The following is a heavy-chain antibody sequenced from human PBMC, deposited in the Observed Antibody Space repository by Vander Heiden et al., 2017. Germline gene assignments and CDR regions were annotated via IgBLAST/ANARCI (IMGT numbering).Heavy chain of an antibody. CDR1: GYTFTSYY. Sequence: QVQLVQSGAEVKKPGASVKVPCRASGYTFTSYYMHWVRQAPGQGLEWMGIINPSGGSTRNAQKFQGRATMTSDTSTSTVYMELSSLRSEDTAVYYCARDSVGAAAAGFDYWGQGTLVTVSS. J-gene: IGHJ4*02. V-gene: IGHV1-46*01. CDR3: ARDSVGAAAAGFDY. D-gene: IGHD6-13*01. CDR2: INPSGGST.